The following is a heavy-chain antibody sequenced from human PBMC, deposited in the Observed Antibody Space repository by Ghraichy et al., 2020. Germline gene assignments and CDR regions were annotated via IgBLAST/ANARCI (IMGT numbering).Heavy chain of an antibody. CDR2: VSASGSST. D-gene: IGHD5-18*01. V-gene: IGHV3-23*01. J-gene: IGHJ5*02. Sequence: GGSLRLSCAASGFTFSGYAMSWVRQAPGKGLEWVSAVSASGSSTYNADSVKGRFTMSRDNSKNTLYLQMNSLRAEDTAAYYCASVSSRDTSMVSLNKGFVAWGQGTLFTVSS. CDR3: ASVSSRDTSMVSLNKGFVA. CDR1: GFTFSGYA.